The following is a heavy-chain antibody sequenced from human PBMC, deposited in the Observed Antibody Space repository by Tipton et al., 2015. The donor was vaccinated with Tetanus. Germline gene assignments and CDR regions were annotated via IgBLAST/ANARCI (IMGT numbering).Heavy chain of an antibody. D-gene: IGHD5-12*01. CDR3: ARADYKLARKGPFDS. CDR1: GDSVRSGDYQ. CDR2: ISNSGRT. Sequence: TLSLTCTVSGDSVRSGDYQWNWIRQSPGKGLEWLAYISNSGRTNSNYDLKSRISISRDTSKNQFSLSLTSVTAADTAVYYCARADYKLARKGPFDSWGQGTQVIVS. J-gene: IGHJ4*02. V-gene: IGHV4-61*08.